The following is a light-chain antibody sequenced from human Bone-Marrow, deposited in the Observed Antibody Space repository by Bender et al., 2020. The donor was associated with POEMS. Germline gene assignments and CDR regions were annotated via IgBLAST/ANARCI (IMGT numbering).Light chain of an antibody. Sequence: QSVLTQPPSVSGAPGQTVTISCTGTSSNMGAGYGVNWYQQLPGTAPKLLIYNNENRPSGVPDRISESKSGTSASLAITGLQAEDEADYYCQSYDISLSGWVFGGGAKLAAL. CDR2: NNE. CDR1: SSNMGAGYG. CDR3: QSYDISLSGWV. V-gene: IGLV1-40*01. J-gene: IGLJ3*02.